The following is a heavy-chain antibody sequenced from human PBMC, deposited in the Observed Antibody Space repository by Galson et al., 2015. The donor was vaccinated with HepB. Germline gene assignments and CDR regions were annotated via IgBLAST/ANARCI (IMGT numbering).Heavy chain of an antibody. CDR1: GYTFTSYA. CDR2: INTNTGNP. Sequence: SVKVSCKASGYTFTSYAMNWVRQAPGQGLEWMGWINTNTGNPTYAQGFTGRFVFSLDTSVSTAYLQISSLKAEDTAVYYCARGEGPYSSSWYLAETYFQHWGQGTLVTVSS. J-gene: IGHJ1*01. D-gene: IGHD6-13*01. V-gene: IGHV7-4-1*02. CDR3: ARGEGPYSSSWYLAETYFQH.